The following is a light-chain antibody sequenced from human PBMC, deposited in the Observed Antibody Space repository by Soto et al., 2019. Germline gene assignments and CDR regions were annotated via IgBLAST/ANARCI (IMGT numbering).Light chain of an antibody. Sequence: QSVLTQPPSVSGAPGQRVTISCTGSSSNIVAGYDVHWYQQLPGTAPQLPIYGNSKRPSGVPDRFSGSKSGTSASLAITGLQAEDEADYYCQSYDSSLSVVFGGGTKLTVL. J-gene: IGLJ2*01. V-gene: IGLV1-40*01. CDR1: SSNIVAGYD. CDR2: GNS. CDR3: QSYDSSLSVV.